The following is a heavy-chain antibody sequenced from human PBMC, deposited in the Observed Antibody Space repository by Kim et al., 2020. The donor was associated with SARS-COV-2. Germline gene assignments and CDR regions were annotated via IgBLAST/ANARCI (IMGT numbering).Heavy chain of an antibody. CDR3: ARGVTAMVSRLDY. CDR1: GGSFSGYY. J-gene: IGHJ4*01. D-gene: IGHD5-18*01. CDR2: INHSGST. Sequence: SETLSLTCAVYGGSFSGYYWSWIRQPPGKGLEWIGEINHSGSTNYNPSLKSRVTISVDTSKNQFSLKLSSVTAADTAVYYCARGVTAMVSRLDYWGLGSL. V-gene: IGHV4-34*01.